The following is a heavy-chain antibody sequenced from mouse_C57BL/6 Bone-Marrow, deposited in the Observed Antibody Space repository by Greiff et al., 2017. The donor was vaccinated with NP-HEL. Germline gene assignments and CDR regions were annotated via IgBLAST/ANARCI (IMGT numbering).Heavy chain of an antibody. CDR3: ARWGTTVVADFDY. V-gene: IGHV1-76*01. J-gene: IGHJ2*01. CDR2: IYPGSGNT. Sequence: QVQLQQSGAELVRPGASVKLSCKASGYTFTDYYINWVKQRPGQGLEWIARIYPGSGNTYYNEKFKGKATLTAEKSSSTAYMQLSSLTSEDSAVYFCARWGTTVVADFDYWGQGTTLTVSS. CDR1: GYTFTDYY. D-gene: IGHD1-1*01.